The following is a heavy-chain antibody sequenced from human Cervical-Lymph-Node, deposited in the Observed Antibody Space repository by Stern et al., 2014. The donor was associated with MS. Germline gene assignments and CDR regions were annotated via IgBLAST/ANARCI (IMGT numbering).Heavy chain of an antibody. CDR3: AAKRDYYDSSGTDAFDI. D-gene: IGHD3-22*01. J-gene: IGHJ3*02. CDR1: GFTFTSSA. Sequence: QLVESGPEVKKPGTSVKVSCKASGFTFTSSAVQWVRQARGQRLEWIGWIVVGRGNTNYAQKFQERVTITRDMSTSTAYMELSSLRSEDTAVYYCAAKRDYYDSSGTDAFDIWGQGTMVTVSS. CDR2: IVVGRGNT. V-gene: IGHV1-58*01.